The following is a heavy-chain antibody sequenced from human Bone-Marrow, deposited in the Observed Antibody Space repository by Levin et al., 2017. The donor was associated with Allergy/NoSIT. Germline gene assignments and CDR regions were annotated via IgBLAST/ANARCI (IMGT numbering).Heavy chain of an antibody. CDR1: GFTFSDYY. V-gene: IGHV3-11*01. Sequence: PGESLKISCAASGFTFSDYYMSWIRQAPGKGLEWVSYISSSGSTIYYADSVKGRFTISRDNAKNSLYLQMNSLRAEDTAVYYCARHPHYGDKSRGVLEYYYYYGMDVWGQGTTVTVSS. CDR2: ISSSGSTI. CDR3: ARHPHYGDKSRGVLEYYYYYGMDV. J-gene: IGHJ6*02. D-gene: IGHD4-23*01.